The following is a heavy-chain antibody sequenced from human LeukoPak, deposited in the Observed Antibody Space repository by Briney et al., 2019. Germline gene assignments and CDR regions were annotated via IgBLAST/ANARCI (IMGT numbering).Heavy chain of an antibody. CDR1: GGSFSGYY. V-gene: IGHV4-34*01. D-gene: IGHD3-9*01. J-gene: IGHJ4*02. Sequence: SETLSLTCAVYGGSFSGYYWSWIRQPPGKGLEWIGEINHSGSTNYNPSLKSRVTISVDTSKNQFSLKLSSVTAADTAVCYCARWVLTGTTGYFDYWGQGTLVTVSS. CDR2: INHSGST. CDR3: ARWVLTGTTGYFDY.